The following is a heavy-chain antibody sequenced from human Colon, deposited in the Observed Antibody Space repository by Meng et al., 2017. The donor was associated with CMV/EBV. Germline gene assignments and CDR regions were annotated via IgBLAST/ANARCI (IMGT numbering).Heavy chain of an antibody. CDR3: ARGQIGLDP. V-gene: IGHV1-8*02. J-gene: IGHJ5*02. CDR1: GYTFSTFG. CDR2: MNPNSGNT. D-gene: IGHD2/OR15-2a*01. Sequence: ASVKVSCKASGYTFSTFGISWVRQATGQGLEWMGWMNPNSGNTGYAQKFQGRVTMTRNTSISTAYMELSSLRSEDTAVYYCARGQIGLDPWGQGTLVTVSS.